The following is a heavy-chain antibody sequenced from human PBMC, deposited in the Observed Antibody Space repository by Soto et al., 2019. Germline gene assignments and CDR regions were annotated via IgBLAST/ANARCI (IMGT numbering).Heavy chain of an antibody. Sequence: EVQLVESGGGLVQPGGSLTLSCAASGFTFSGSAVHWVRQASGKGLEWVGRIRSKGNNYATAYAASVKGWFSISIDDSKRTAYLQMNSMTAEDTAVYYCTSPARFTAIWDYWGQGTLVTVSS. D-gene: IGHD3-9*01. J-gene: IGHJ4*02. CDR3: TSPARFTAIWDY. V-gene: IGHV3-73*02. CDR1: GFTFSGSA. CDR2: IRSKGNNYAT.